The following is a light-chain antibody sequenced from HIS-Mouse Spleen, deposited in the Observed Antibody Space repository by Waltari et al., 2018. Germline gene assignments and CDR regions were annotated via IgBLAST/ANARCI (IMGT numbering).Light chain of an antibody. V-gene: IGLV2-14*03. J-gene: IGLJ2*01. Sequence: QSALTQPASVSGSPGQSITISCTGTSSDVGGYNYVSWYQQHPGKAPKLMIYDVSNRPSGVSNGFSGSKSGNPASLTISGLQAEDEADYYCSSYTSSSFNVVFGGGTKLTVL. CDR1: SSDVGGYNY. CDR2: DVS. CDR3: SSYTSSSFNVV.